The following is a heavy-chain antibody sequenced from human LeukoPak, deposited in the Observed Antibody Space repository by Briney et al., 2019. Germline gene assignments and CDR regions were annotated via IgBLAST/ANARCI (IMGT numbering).Heavy chain of an antibody. D-gene: IGHD5-18*01. CDR3: ARESAVTDY. Sequence: SETLSLTCAVYGGSFSGYSWSWIRQPPGKGLEWIGEINHSGSTNYNPSLKSRVTISVDTSKNQFSLKLSSVTAADTAVYYCARESAVTDYWGQGTLVTVSS. CDR1: GGSFSGYS. V-gene: IGHV4-34*01. CDR2: INHSGST. J-gene: IGHJ4*02.